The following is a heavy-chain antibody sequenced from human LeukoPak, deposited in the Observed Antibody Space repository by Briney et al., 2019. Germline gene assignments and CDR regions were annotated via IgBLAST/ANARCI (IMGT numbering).Heavy chain of an antibody. CDR2: IRSKAYGGTT. Sequence: PGRSLRLSCTASGFTFGDYAMSWFRQAPGKGLEGVGFIRSKAYGGTTEYAASVKGRFTISRDDSKSIAYLQMNSLNTEDTAVYYCTRDFDSSGYIDYWGQGTLVTVSS. D-gene: IGHD3-22*01. CDR3: TRDFDSSGYIDY. J-gene: IGHJ4*02. CDR1: GFTFGDYA. V-gene: IGHV3-49*03.